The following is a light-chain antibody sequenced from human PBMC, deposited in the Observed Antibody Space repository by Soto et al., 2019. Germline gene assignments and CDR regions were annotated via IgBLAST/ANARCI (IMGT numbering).Light chain of an antibody. CDR2: EVS. J-gene: IGLJ2*01. V-gene: IGLV2-14*03. CDR3: SSYTSSNVPVV. Sequence: QSALTQPASVSGSPGQSITISCTGTSSDVGDYNYVSWYQQYPGKAPKLMIYEVSNRPSGVSNRFSGSKSANTASLTISGLQAEDEAEYYCSSYTSSNVPVVFGGGTKLTVL. CDR1: SSDVGDYNY.